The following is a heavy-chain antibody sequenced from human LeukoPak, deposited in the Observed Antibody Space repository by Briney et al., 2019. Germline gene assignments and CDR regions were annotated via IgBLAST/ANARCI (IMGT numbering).Heavy chain of an antibody. CDR1: GYTFTSYG. D-gene: IGHD1-1*01. Sequence: GASVKVSCKASGYTFTSYGISWVRQAPGQGLEWMGWISAYNGNTNYAQKLQGRVTMTTDTSTSTAYMELRSLRSDDTAVYYCGRDRGGRGLEIFDSGGRETRVPVSS. CDR3: GRDRGGRGLEIFDS. CDR2: ISAYNGNT. J-gene: IGHJ4*02. V-gene: IGHV1-18*01.